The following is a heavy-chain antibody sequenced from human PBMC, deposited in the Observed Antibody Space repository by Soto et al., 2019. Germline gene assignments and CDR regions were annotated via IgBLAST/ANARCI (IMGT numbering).Heavy chain of an antibody. CDR3: AREGVDTAMVTVSMYYYGIDV. Sequence: PGESLKISCKGSGYSFTSYWISWVRQMPGKGLEWMGRIDPSDSYTNYSPSFQGHVTISADKSISTAYLQWSSLKASDTAMYYCAREGVDTAMVTVSMYYYGIDVWGQGTTVTVSS. CDR2: IDPSDSYT. V-gene: IGHV5-10-1*01. D-gene: IGHD5-18*01. J-gene: IGHJ6*02. CDR1: GYSFTSYW.